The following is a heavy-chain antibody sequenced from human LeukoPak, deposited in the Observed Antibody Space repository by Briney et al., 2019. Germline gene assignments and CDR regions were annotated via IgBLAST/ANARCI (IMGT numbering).Heavy chain of an antibody. CDR1: GFTFSSYS. D-gene: IGHD3-22*01. J-gene: IGHJ4*02. CDR2: ISSSSSYI. CDR3: APVGIYYDSRE. V-gene: IGHV3-21*01. Sequence: GGSLRLSCAASGFTFSSYSMNWVRQAPGKGLEWVSSISSSSSYIYYAGSVKGRFTISRDNAKNSLYLQMNSLRAEDTAVYYCAPVGIYYDSREWGQGTLVTVSS.